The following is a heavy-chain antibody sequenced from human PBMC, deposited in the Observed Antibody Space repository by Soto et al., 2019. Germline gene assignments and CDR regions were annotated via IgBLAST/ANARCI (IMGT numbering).Heavy chain of an antibody. J-gene: IGHJ4*02. CDR3: ARRGRPPLSDYVPLDC. Sequence: QVQLVQSGAEVKKPGASVKVSCKASGYTFTSYDINWVRQATGQGLECMGWMNPNSGNTGYAQKFQGRVTMTRNTSISTAYMELSSLRSEDTAVYYCARRGRPPLSDYVPLDCWGQGTLVTVSS. D-gene: IGHD4-17*01. CDR2: MNPNSGNT. V-gene: IGHV1-8*01. CDR1: GYTFTSYD.